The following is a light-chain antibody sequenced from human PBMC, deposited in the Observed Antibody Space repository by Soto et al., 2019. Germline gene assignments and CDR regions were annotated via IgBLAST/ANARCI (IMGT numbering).Light chain of an antibody. V-gene: IGKV1-5*01. J-gene: IGKJ2*01. CDR2: DAS. Sequence: DIQMTQSPSSVSASLGDRVTITCRASEGIDSWLAWYQQKPGEAPELLIYDASSLESGVPSRFSGSGSGTEFTLTISSLQPDDFATYCCQQCNSYPYTFGQGTKLEIK. CDR3: QQCNSYPYT. CDR1: EGIDSW.